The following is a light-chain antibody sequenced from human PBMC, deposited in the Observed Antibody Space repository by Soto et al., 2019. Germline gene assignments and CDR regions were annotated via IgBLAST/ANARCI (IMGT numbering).Light chain of an antibody. CDR3: QTWGTGGVV. V-gene: IGLV4-69*01. CDR1: SGQSSYA. J-gene: IGLJ2*01. CDR2: LNSDGSH. Sequence: QLVLTQSPSASASLGASVKLTCTLSSGQSSYAIAWHQQQPEKGPRYLMKLNSDGSHSKGDGIPDHFSGSSSGAERYLTIASLQYEDAADYYCQTWGTGGVVFGGGTKLTVL.